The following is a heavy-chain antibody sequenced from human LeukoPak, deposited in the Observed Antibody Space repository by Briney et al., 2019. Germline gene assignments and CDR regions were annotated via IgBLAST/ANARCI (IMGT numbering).Heavy chain of an antibody. D-gene: IGHD3-22*01. CDR1: GFTFSSYA. V-gene: IGHV3-30-3*01. J-gene: IGHJ4*02. Sequence: GRSLRLSCAASGFTFSSYAMHWVRQAPGKGLEWVAVISYDGSNKYYADSVKGRFTISGDNSKNTLYLQMNSLRAEDTAVYYCVRGYYAGRGHHFEYWGQGTLVTVSS. CDR3: VRGYYAGRGHHFEY. CDR2: ISYDGSNK.